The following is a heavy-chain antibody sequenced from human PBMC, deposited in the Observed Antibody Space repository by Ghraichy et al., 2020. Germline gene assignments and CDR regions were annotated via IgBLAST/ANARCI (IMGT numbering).Heavy chain of an antibody. CDR2: ISGSGGST. J-gene: IGHJ4*02. D-gene: IGHD1-20*01. CDR3: AKTPRGITGIHFDY. Sequence: GESLNISCAASGFTFSSYAMSWVRQAPGKGLEWVSAISGSGGSTYYADSVKGRFTISRDNSKNTLYLQMNSLRAEDTAVYYCAKTPRGITGIHFDYWGQGTLVTVSS. V-gene: IGHV3-23*01. CDR1: GFTFSSYA.